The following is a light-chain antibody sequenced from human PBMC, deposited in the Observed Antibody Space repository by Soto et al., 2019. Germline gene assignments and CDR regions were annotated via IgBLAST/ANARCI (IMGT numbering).Light chain of an antibody. V-gene: IGLV3-1*01. CDR3: QAWDRASASVV. Sequence: SYELAQPPSVSVSPGQAASITCSGDKLGNNYVSWYQQKPGQSPVLVIYQDTRRPSGIPERFSGSNSGNTATLTISGTQAIDEADYYCQAWDRASASVVFAGGTKLTAL. J-gene: IGLJ2*01. CDR2: QDT. CDR1: KLGNNY.